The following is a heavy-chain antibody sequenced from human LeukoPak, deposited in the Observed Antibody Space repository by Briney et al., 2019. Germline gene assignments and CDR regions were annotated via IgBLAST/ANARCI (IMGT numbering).Heavy chain of an antibody. CDR3: AKRNDYTNWGDY. Sequence: ASVKASCKASGYTFTSYGISWVRQAPGQGLEWMGWISAYNGNTNYAQKLQGRVTMTTDTSTSTAYMELRSLRSDDTAVYYCAKRNDYTNWGDYWGQGTLVTVSS. V-gene: IGHV1-18*01. CDR2: ISAYNGNT. J-gene: IGHJ4*02. CDR1: GYTFTSYG. D-gene: IGHD7-27*01.